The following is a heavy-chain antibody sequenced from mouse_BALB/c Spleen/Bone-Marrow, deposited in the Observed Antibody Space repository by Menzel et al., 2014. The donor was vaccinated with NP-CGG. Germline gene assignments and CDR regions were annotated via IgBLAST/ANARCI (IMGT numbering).Heavy chain of an antibody. Sequence: QVHVKQSGAELVRPGSSVKISCKASGYAFSSYWVNWVKQRPGQGLEWIGQIYPGDGDTNYNGKFRGKATLTADKSSSTAYMQLSSLTFEDSAVYFCARWGGENYVNYCAMDYWGQGTSVTVSS. CDR3: ARWGGENYVNYCAMDY. J-gene: IGHJ4*01. CDR2: IYPGDGDT. CDR1: GYAFSSYW. D-gene: IGHD1-1*01. V-gene: IGHV1-80*01.